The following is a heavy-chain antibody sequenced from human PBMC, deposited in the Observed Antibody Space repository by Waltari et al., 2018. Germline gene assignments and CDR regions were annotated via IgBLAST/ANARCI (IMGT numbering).Heavy chain of an antibody. CDR1: GGSISSSSYY. Sequence: QLQLQESGPGLVKPSETLSITCTVSGGSISSSSYYWGWIGQPPGKGLAWIGSIYYSGSTYYNPSLKSRVTISVDTSKNQFSLKLSSVTAADTAVYYCARDPPPTWIQLWDAHYGMDVWGQVTTVTVSS. CDR2: IYYSGST. V-gene: IGHV4-39*07. J-gene: IGHJ6*02. D-gene: IGHD5-18*01. CDR3: ARDPPPTWIQLWDAHYGMDV.